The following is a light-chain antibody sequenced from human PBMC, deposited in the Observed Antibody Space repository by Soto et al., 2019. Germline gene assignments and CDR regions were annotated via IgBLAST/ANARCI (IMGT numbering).Light chain of an antibody. CDR1: QSINTY. V-gene: IGKV1-39*01. Sequence: DIQMTQSPSSLSASVGDRVTITCRASQSINTYLSWYQQKLGTAPKLLIHGATSLRSGVPPRFSGSRSGTDFTLTISSLQPEDFATYFCQQTYITPYTFGQGTKLEIE. CDR2: GAT. J-gene: IGKJ2*01. CDR3: QQTYITPYT.